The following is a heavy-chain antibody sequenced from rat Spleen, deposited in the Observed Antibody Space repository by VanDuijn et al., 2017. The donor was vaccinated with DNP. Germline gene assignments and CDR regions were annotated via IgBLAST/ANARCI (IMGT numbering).Heavy chain of an antibody. CDR3: TTANTIY. V-gene: IGHV5-20*01. CDR1: GFTFTAND. J-gene: IGHJ2*01. CDR2: VSLDATRT. Sequence: EVRLVESGGGLVQPGGSLRLSCAASGFTFTANDMAWVRQTPERGLEWVALVSLDATRTYYRDSVKGRFTLSRNNADKIIYLYMDRLRSEDTATYYCTTANTIYWGQGVMVTVSS. D-gene: IGHD4-1*01.